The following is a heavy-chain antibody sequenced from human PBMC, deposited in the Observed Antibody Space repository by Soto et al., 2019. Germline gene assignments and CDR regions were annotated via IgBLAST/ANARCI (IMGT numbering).Heavy chain of an antibody. CDR1: GFSFRDYF. CDR2: IGPYGNSI. J-gene: IGHJ4*02. V-gene: IGHV3-11*01. Sequence: GGSLRLSCAASGFSFRDYFMSWIRQAPGKGPEWVSYIGPYGNSIYYADSVKGRFTISRDDAKKSLYLHMNSLRAEDTAVYYCARDDYTYGVYWGQGSLVTVSS. CDR3: ARDDYTYGVY. D-gene: IGHD3-3*01.